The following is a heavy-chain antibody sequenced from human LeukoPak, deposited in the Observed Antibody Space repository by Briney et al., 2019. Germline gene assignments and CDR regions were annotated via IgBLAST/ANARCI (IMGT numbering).Heavy chain of an antibody. CDR3: ARLNTILDY. CDR1: GGSISSSSYY. Sequence: SETLSLTCTVSGGSISSSSYYWGWIRQPPGKGLEWIGSIYYSGSTYYNPSLKSRVTISVDTSKNQFSLKLSSVTAADTAVYYCARLNTILDYWGQGTLVTVSS. J-gene: IGHJ4*02. V-gene: IGHV4-39*07. CDR2: IYYSGST. D-gene: IGHD3-3*01.